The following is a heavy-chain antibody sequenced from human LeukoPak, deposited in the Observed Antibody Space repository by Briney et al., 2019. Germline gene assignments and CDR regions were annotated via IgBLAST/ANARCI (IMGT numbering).Heavy chain of an antibody. CDR2: IIPIFGTA. Sequence: SVKVSCKASGGTFSSYAISWVRQAPGQGLEWMGGIIPIFGTANYAQKFQGRVTITADESTSTAYMELSSLRSEDTAVYYCARGTPRYYDFWSGYFFVNWFDPWGQGTLVTVSS. D-gene: IGHD3-3*01. J-gene: IGHJ5*02. CDR1: GGTFSSYA. CDR3: ARGTPRYYDFWSGYFFVNWFDP. V-gene: IGHV1-69*13.